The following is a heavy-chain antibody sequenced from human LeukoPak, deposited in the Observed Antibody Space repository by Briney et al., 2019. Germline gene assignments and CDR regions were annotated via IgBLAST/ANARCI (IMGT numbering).Heavy chain of an antibody. V-gene: IGHV1-69*13. J-gene: IGHJ6*02. CDR3: ARANSSGWYASQNYYYYGMDV. CDR1: GGTFSSYA. D-gene: IGHD6-19*01. Sequence: SVKVSCKASGGTFSSYAISWVRQAPGQGLEWMGGIIPIFGTANYAQKFHGRVTITADESTSTAYMELSSLRSEDTAVYYCARANSSGWYASQNYYYYGMDVWGHGTTVTVSS. CDR2: IIPIFGTA.